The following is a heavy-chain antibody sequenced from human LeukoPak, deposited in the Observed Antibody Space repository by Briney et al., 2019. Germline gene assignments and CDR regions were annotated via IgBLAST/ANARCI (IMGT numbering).Heavy chain of an antibody. V-gene: IGHV4-39*07. CDR2: IYSSGST. CDR1: GGSISSSSYY. J-gene: IGHJ6*03. CDR3: ARAYYYYYYYMDV. Sequence: PSETLSLTCTVSGGSISSSSYYWGWIRQPPGKGLEWIGSIYSSGSTYYNSSLKSRVTILVDTSKNQFSLKLSSVTAADTAVCYCARAYYYYYYYMDVWGKGTTVTVSS.